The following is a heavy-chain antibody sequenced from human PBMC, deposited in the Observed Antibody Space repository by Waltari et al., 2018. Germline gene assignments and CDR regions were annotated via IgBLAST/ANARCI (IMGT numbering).Heavy chain of an antibody. CDR1: GGSISSHY. CDR2: MDYSGST. CDR3: ARGTAASGTLGWFDP. Sequence: QVQLQESGPGLGKPSETLSLTCTVSGGSISSHYWSWIRQPPGKGLEWIGYMDYSGSTNYNPSSMSRVTISVDTSKNQFSLRLSSVAAADTAVYYCARGTAASGTLGWFDPWGQGTLVTVSS. J-gene: IGHJ5*02. V-gene: IGHV4-59*11. D-gene: IGHD6-13*01.